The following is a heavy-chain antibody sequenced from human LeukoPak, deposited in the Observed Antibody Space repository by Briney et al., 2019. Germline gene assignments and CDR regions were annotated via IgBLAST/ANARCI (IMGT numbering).Heavy chain of an antibody. D-gene: IGHD7-27*01. CDR2: ISGSGGST. V-gene: IGHV3-23*01. CDR3: AKDPRALGYMDV. CDR1: GGTFSSYA. Sequence: SCKASGGTFSSYAVSWVRQAPGKGLEWVSAISGSGGSTYYADSVKGRFTISRDNSKNTLYLQMNSLRAEDTAVYYCAKDPRALGYMDVWGKGTTVTVSS. J-gene: IGHJ6*03.